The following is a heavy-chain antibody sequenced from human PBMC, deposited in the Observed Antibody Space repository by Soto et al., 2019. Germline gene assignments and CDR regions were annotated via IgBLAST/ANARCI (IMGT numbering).Heavy chain of an antibody. CDR2: INAGNGNT. V-gene: IGHV1-3*01. J-gene: IGHJ4*02. D-gene: IGHD3-22*01. CDR3: ATTPSGYYDK. Sequence: SVKVSCKASGYTFTSYAIDWVRQAPGQRLEWMGWINAGNGNTKYSQKFQGRVTITRDTSASTAYMELSSLRFEDTAVYYCATTPSGYYDKWGQGCLIRVCS. CDR1: GYTFTSYA.